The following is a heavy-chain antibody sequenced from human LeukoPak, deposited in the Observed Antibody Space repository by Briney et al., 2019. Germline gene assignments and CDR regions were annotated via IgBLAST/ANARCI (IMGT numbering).Heavy chain of an antibody. Sequence: GGSLRLSCAASGFTFSSYSMNWVRQAPGKGLEWVSYIHISSSTIYYADSVKGRFTISRDNAKNSLYLQVNSLRDEDTAVYYCARDHLWAFDYWGQGTLVTVSS. CDR2: IHISSSTI. J-gene: IGHJ4*02. CDR1: GFTFSSYS. D-gene: IGHD3-3*02. CDR3: ARDHLWAFDY. V-gene: IGHV3-48*02.